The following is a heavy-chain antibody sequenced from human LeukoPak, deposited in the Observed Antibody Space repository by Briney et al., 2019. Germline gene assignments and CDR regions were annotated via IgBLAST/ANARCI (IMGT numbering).Heavy chain of an antibody. D-gene: IGHD4-17*01. Sequence: SETLSLTCTVSGGSISSYYWSWIRQPAGKGLEWIGRIYTSGSTNYNPSLKSRVTMSVDTSKNQFSLKLSSVTAADTAVYYCARDVVTTVTTPPLNWFDPWGQGTLVTVSS. J-gene: IGHJ5*02. CDR2: IYTSGST. CDR1: GGSISSYY. V-gene: IGHV4-4*07. CDR3: ARDVVTTVTTPPLNWFDP.